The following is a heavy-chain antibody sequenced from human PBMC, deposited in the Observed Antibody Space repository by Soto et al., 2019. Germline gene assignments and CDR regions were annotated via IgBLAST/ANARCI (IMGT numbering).Heavy chain of an antibody. CDR3: ARDSPRIAARPNAFDI. J-gene: IGHJ3*02. D-gene: IGHD6-6*01. CDR2: INAGNGNT. V-gene: IGHV1-3*01. Sequence: XXVKVSCRASGYTFTSYAMHWVRHAPGQRLEWMGWINAGNGNTKYSQKFQGRVTITRDTSASTAYMELSSLRSEDTAVYYCARDSPRIAARPNAFDIWGQGTMVTVSS. CDR1: GYTFTSYA.